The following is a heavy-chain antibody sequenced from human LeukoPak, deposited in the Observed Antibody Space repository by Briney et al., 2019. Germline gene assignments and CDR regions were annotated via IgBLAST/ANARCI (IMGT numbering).Heavy chain of an antibody. CDR1: GFTFGTYW. V-gene: IGHV3-74*01. J-gene: IGHJ4*02. CDR3: GRDLGGRSGY. D-gene: IGHD1-26*01. CDR2: INEDGSIT. Sequence: PGGSLRLSCAVSGFTFGTYWMHWVRQVPGEGLVWVSRINEDGSITNYADSVKGRFSISRDNAENTLYLQMNSLRAEDTAVYYCGRDLGGRSGYWGQGTPVTVSS.